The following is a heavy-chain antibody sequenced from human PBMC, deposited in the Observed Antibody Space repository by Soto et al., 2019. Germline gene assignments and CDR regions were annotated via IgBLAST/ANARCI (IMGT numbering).Heavy chain of an antibody. Sequence: QITLRESGPTLMKPTQTLTLTCTFSGFSLSTSGVGVGWIRQPPGKALEWLALIFWDDDKRYSPSLMSRLTITKATSKTQVLLTTPNMDPAATATYYCAHSPVAAAETAPNYLDPGGQGTLVTASS. CDR2: IFWDDDK. CDR1: GFSLSTSGVG. J-gene: IGHJ5*02. CDR3: AHSPVAAAETAPNYLDP. V-gene: IGHV2-5*02. D-gene: IGHD6-13*01.